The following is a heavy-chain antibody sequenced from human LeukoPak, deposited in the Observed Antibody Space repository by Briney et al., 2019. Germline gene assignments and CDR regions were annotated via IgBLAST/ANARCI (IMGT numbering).Heavy chain of an antibody. CDR1: GYTFTGYY. J-gene: IGHJ5*02. D-gene: IGHD3-10*01. CDR3: ARDPGFVLLWFGELPWFDP. CDR2: INPNGGGT. Sequence: ASVKVSCKASGYTFTGYYMHWVRQAPGQGLEWMGWINPNGGGTNYAQKFQGRVTMTRDTSISTAYMELSRLRSDDTAVYYCARDPGFVLLWFGELPWFDPWGQGTLVTVSS. V-gene: IGHV1-2*02.